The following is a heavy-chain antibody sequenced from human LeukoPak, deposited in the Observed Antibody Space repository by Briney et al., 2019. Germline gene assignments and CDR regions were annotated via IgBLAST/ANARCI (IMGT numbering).Heavy chain of an antibody. Sequence: PSETLSLTCTVSGGSISSGGYYWSWIRQHPGKGLEWIGNTYYGGSTYYNPSLKSRVTISVDTSKNQFSLKLSSVTAADTAVYYCAISGYYDILTGYYYRNAFHIWGQGTMVTVSS. V-gene: IGHV4-31*03. CDR2: TYYGGST. J-gene: IGHJ3*02. D-gene: IGHD3-9*01. CDR1: GGSISSGGYY. CDR3: AISGYYDILTGYYYRNAFHI.